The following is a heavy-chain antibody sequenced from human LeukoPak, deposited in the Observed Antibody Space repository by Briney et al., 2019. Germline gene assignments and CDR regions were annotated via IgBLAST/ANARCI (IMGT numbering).Heavy chain of an antibody. CDR2: ISGYTGRT. J-gene: IGHJ4*02. CDR3: ARGPGIDVAGVFDY. D-gene: IGHD6-19*01. V-gene: IGHV1-18*04. Sequence: GASVKVSCKASGFGFSSYGINWVRQAPGQRLEWMVWISGYTGRTKYLQKMRGRVTTTTDTSTNTAYMELRSLTSDDTAVYYCARGPGIDVAGVFDYWGQGSLVTVSS. CDR1: GFGFSSYG.